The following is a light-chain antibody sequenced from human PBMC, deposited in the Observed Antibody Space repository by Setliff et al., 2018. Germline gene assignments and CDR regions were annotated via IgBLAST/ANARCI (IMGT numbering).Light chain of an antibody. Sequence: QSALTQPASVSGSPGQSITISCTGTGTYNYVSWYQQHPGKAPQLIIYDVTNRPSGVSNRFSASKSGNTASLTISGHQPEDDADYYCSSYTSNSTYVFGTGTKVTVL. CDR2: DVT. CDR3: SSYTSNSTYV. V-gene: IGLV2-14*03. CDR1: GTYNY. J-gene: IGLJ1*01.